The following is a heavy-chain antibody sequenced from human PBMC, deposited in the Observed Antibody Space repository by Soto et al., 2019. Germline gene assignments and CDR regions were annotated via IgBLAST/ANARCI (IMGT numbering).Heavy chain of an antibody. CDR3: ARVRDWFDP. D-gene: IGHD3-3*01. CDR2: INHSGST. J-gene: IGHJ5*02. V-gene: IGHV4-34*01. Sequence: KPSETLSLTCAVYGGSFSGYYWSWIRRPPGKGLEWIGEINHSGSTNYNPSLKSRVTISADTSKNQFSLRLTSVTAADTAVYYCARVRDWFDPWGQGTLVTVSS. CDR1: GGSFSGYY.